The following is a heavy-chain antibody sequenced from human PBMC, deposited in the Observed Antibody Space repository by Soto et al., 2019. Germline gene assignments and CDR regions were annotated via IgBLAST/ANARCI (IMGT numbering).Heavy chain of an antibody. CDR3: ARGTRRLLGY. J-gene: IGHJ4*02. CDR2: INHSGST. Sequence: SETLSLTCAVYGGSFSGYYWSWIRQPPGKGLEWIGEINHSGSTNYNPSLKSRVTISVDTSKNQFSLKLSSVTAADTAVYYCARGTRRLLGYWGQGTLVTVSS. V-gene: IGHV4-34*01. CDR1: GGSFSGYY. D-gene: IGHD6-25*01.